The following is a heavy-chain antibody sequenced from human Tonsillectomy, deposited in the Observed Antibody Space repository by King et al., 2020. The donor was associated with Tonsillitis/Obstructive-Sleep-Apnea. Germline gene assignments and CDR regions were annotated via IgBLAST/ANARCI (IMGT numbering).Heavy chain of an antibody. Sequence: VQLVESGGGLVQPGGSLSLSCAASGFTFSSYAMTWVRQAPGKGLEWVSAISGDGGSTYYAHSVKGRFTISRDNSKITLYLQMNRLRAEDTAMYYCAKMTVAGTSGDYWGQGTLVTVSS. CDR2: ISGDGGST. CDR1: GFTFSSYA. CDR3: AKMTVAGTSGDY. V-gene: IGHV3-23*04. D-gene: IGHD6-19*01. J-gene: IGHJ4*02.